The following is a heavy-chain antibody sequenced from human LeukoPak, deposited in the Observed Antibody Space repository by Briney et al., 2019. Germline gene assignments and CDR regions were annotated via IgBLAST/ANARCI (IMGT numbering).Heavy chain of an antibody. V-gene: IGHV4-34*01. CDR2: INHSGST. Sequence: PSETLSLTCAVYGGSFSGYYWSWIRQPPGKGLEWIGEINHSGSTNYNPSLKSRVTISVDTSKNQFSLKLSSVTAADTAVYYCAGGLYYYGSGHPDYWGQGTLVTVSS. D-gene: IGHD3-10*01. CDR1: GGSFSGYY. CDR3: AGGLYYYGSGHPDY. J-gene: IGHJ4*02.